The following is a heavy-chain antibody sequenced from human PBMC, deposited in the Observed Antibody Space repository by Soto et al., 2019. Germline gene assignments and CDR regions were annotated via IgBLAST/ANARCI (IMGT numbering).Heavy chain of an antibody. CDR2: IKSKPDGGTT. D-gene: IGHD3-3*01. CDR3: TTGPPAYDFWSGYYYYGMDV. V-gene: IGHV3-15*01. J-gene: IGHJ6*02. Sequence: EVQLVESGGGLVKPGGSLRLSCAASGFTFSNAWMSWVRQAPGKGLEWVGRIKSKPDGGTTDYAAPVKGRFTISRDDSKNTPYLQMNSLKTEDTAVYYCTTGPPAYDFWSGYYYYGMDVWGQGTTVIVSS. CDR1: GFTFSNAW.